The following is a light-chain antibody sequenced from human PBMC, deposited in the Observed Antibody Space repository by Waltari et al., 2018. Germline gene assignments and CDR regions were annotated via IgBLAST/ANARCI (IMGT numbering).Light chain of an antibody. CDR1: QDIRSY. V-gene: IGKV1-9*01. J-gene: IGKJ2*01. Sequence: IQLTQTPSFLSASVGDRGTITSRASQDIRSYVTCYHQKPRKAHRLLISATLTLHSGVPSRVSGGGSRTDFTLTLTSLQPEDFATLICQQLYGYPYTFGQLTTLDI. CDR3: QQLYGYPYT. CDR2: ATL.